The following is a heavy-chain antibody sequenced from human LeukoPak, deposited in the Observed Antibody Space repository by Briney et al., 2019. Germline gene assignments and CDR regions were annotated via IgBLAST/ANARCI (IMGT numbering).Heavy chain of an antibody. CDR3: ARHSPAPIPPLYVKDI. CDR1: GGSISSHY. Sequence: PSETLSLTRTVSGGSISSHYWSWIRQPPGKGLEWIGYISYSGSTSYNPSLKSRVTISVDTSKNQFSLKLSSVTAADTAVYYCARHSPAPIPPLYVKDIWGQGTMLTLSS. D-gene: IGHD2-8*01. J-gene: IGHJ3*02. CDR2: ISYSGST. V-gene: IGHV4-59*08.